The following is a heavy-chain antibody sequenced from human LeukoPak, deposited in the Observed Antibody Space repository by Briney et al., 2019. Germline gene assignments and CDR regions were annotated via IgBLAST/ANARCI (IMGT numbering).Heavy chain of an antibody. CDR3: ARGGAAPGAFDV. CDR1: GGSISSYY. CDR2: IYNSGST. V-gene: IGHV4-59*01. Sequence: SETLSLTCTVPGGSISSYYWSWIRQPPGKGLEWIGYIYNSGSTNYNPSLKSRVTISVDTSRNQFSLKLSSVTAADTAVYYCARGGAAPGAFDVWGQGTVVTASS. D-gene: IGHD2-15*01. J-gene: IGHJ3*01.